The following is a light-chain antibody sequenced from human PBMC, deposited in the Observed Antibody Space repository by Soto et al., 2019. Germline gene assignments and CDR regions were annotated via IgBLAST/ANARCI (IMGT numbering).Light chain of an antibody. CDR3: QQAKSFPFP. CDR2: AAS. Sequence: DIQMTQSPSSVSASIGDRVTITCRASQHISTWLVWYQQKPGKAPQLLIYAASSLQSGVPSRFSGSGSGTDFNLPISNLQPENFSTYYCQQAKSFPFPFGQGTRLEI. V-gene: IGKV1-12*01. CDR1: QHISTW. J-gene: IGKJ2*01.